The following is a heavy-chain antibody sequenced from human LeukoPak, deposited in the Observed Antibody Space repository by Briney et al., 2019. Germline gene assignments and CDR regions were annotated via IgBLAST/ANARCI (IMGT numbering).Heavy chain of an antibody. CDR3: ARRRITMVRGPRSSYMDV. D-gene: IGHD3-10*01. J-gene: IGHJ6*03. Sequence: SETLSLTCTVSGGSISSSSYYWGWIRQPPGKGLGWIGEINHSGSTNYNPSLKSRVTISVDTSKNQFSLKLSSVTAADTAVYYCARRRITMVRGPRSSYMDVWGKGTTVTVSS. CDR1: GGSISSSSYY. CDR2: INHSGST. V-gene: IGHV4-39*07.